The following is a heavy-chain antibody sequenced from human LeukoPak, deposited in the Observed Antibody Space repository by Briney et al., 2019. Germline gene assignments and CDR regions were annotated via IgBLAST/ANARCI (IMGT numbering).Heavy chain of an antibody. Sequence: SETLSLTCTVSGGSISSGGYYWSWLRQHPGNGLEWIGYIYYSGSTYYNPSLKSRVTISVDTSKNQFSLKLSSVTAADTAVYYCARVPRRAAVGAFDYWGQGTLVTVSS. V-gene: IGHV4-31*03. D-gene: IGHD6-13*01. CDR1: GGSISSGGYY. CDR3: ARVPRRAAVGAFDY. J-gene: IGHJ4*02. CDR2: IYYSGST.